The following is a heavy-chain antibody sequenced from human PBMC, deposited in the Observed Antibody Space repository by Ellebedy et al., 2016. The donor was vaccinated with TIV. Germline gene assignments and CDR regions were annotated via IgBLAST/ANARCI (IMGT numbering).Heavy chain of an antibody. V-gene: IGHV4-39*01. CDR1: GGSISSSPSY. CDR2: IFDTGST. CDR3: ARSLLIFTFDKCYFDL. Sequence: SETLSLTCTVSGGSISSSPSYWGWIRQPPGKGLEWIGNIFDTGSTYYNPSLKSRAIISVDTSKNQFSLNLSSMTAADTAVYYCARSLLIFTFDKCYFDLWGRGTLVTVSS. J-gene: IGHJ2*01. D-gene: IGHD3/OR15-3a*01.